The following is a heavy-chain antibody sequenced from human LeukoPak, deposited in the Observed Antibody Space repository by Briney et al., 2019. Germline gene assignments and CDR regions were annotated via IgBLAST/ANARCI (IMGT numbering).Heavy chain of an antibody. J-gene: IGHJ4*02. Sequence: SETLSLTCAVYGGSFSGYYWSWIRQPPGKGLEWIGEINHSGSTNYNPSLKSRVTISVDTSKNQFSLKLSSVTAADTAVYYCARGDGYSSDYWGQGTLVTVSS. CDR2: INHSGST. V-gene: IGHV4-34*01. CDR1: GGSFSGYY. D-gene: IGHD5-24*01. CDR3: ARGDGYSSDY.